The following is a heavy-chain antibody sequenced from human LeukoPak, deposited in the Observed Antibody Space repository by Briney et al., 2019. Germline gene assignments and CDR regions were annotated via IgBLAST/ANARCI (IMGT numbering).Heavy chain of an antibody. J-gene: IGHJ4*02. V-gene: IGHV1-8*01. CDR1: GYTFTSYD. CDR2: MNPNSGNT. CDR3: ASGWKYQQWMFDY. Sequence: ASVKVSCKASGYTFTSYDINWVRQATGQGLEWMGWMNPNSGNTGYAQKFQGRVTMTRNTSMSTAYMELSSLRSEDTAVYYCASGWKYQQWMFDYWGQGTLVTVSS. D-gene: IGHD2-2*01.